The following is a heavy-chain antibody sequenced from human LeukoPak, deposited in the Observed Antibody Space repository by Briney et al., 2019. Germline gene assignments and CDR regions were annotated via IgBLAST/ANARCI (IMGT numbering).Heavy chain of an antibody. Sequence: KPSETLSLTCTVSGGSISSYYWSWIRQPPGKGLEWIGYIYYSGSTNYHPSLKSRVTISVDTSKNQFSLKLSSVTAADTAVYYCARGPFGKATGIDYWGQGTLVTVSS. J-gene: IGHJ4*02. CDR2: IYYSGST. CDR3: ARGPFGKATGIDY. V-gene: IGHV4-59*12. CDR1: GGSISSYY. D-gene: IGHD5-24*01.